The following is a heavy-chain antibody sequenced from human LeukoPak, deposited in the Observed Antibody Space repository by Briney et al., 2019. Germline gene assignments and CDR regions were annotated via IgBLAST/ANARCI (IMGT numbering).Heavy chain of an antibody. D-gene: IGHD1-26*01. V-gene: IGHV4-39*07. CDR3: VRAYSGRPFDY. J-gene: IGHJ4*02. Sequence: PSETLSLTCTVSGGSTTSSSYYWGWIRQPPGKGLEWIGSIYYGGSTYYNPSLKSRVTISADTSKKQFSLNLRSVTAADTAVYYCVRAYSGRPFDYWGQGALVTVSS. CDR1: GGSTTSSSYY. CDR2: IYYGGST.